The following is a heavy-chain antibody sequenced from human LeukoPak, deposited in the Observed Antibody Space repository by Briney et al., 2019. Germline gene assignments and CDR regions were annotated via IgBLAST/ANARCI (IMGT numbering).Heavy chain of an antibody. CDR1: GFTFNTYW. J-gene: IGHJ4*02. V-gene: IGHV3-74*03. CDR2: VNREGTTT. D-gene: IGHD3-9*01. CDR3: ARDLDWILFDY. Sequence: PGGSLRLSCAASGFTFNTYWMHSGRQAPGKGLVWVARVNREGTTTTYADSVKGRFTISRDNAKNTLYLQMNNLRAEDTAVYYCARDLDWILFDYWGQGTLVTVSS.